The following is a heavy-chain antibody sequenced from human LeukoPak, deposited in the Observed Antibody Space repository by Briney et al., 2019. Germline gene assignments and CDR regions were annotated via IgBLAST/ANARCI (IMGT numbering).Heavy chain of an antibody. Sequence: GGSLRLSCAASGFTFSSYAMHWVRQAPGKWLEWVAAISYDENIKNYADSVKGRFTISRDNSKNTLYLQMNSLRAEDTAVYYCARRAGAYSHPYDYWGQGTLVTVSS. CDR3: ARRAGAYSHPYDY. V-gene: IGHV3-30*14. CDR2: ISYDENIK. D-gene: IGHD4/OR15-4a*01. J-gene: IGHJ4*02. CDR1: GFTFSSYA.